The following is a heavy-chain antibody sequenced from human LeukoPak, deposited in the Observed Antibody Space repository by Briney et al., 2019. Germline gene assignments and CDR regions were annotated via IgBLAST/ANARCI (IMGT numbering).Heavy chain of an antibody. CDR1: GDSVSSSHW. Sequence: PSGTLSLTCAVPGDSVSSSHWWSWVRQPPGKGLEWIGEVAHTGSTKFTPSLRSRATISIDWSKNQFSLNLTSVTAADTATYFCARLVVYNWTPRAFDVWGQGTMVTVSS. V-gene: IGHV4-4*02. J-gene: IGHJ3*01. CDR3: ARLVVYNWTPRAFDV. D-gene: IGHD1-20*01. CDR2: VAHTGST.